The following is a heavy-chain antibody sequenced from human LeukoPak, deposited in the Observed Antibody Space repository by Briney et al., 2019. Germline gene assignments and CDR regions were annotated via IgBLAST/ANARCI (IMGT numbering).Heavy chain of an antibody. CDR2: IWYDGSNK. J-gene: IGHJ4*02. V-gene: IGHV3-33*01. D-gene: IGHD3-3*01. CDR3: ARDITIFGVAYDY. CDR1: GFTFSSYG. Sequence: PGRSLRLSCAASGFTFSSYGMHWVRQAPGKGLEWVAVIWYDGSNKYYADSVKGRFTISRDNSKNTLYLQMNSLSAEDTAVYYCARDITIFGVAYDYWGQGTLVTVSS.